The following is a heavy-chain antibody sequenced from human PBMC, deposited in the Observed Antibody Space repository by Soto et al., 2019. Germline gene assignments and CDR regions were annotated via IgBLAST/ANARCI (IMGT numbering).Heavy chain of an antibody. J-gene: IGHJ1*01. Sequence: QVQLQESGPGLVKPSETLSLTCTVSGGSISSYYWSWIRQPPGKGLEWIGYIYYSGSTNYNPSLKSRVTIXXDXSXXQFSLKLSSVTAADTAVYYCASLVMVRGVMWYFQHWGQGTLVTVSS. CDR3: ASLVMVRGVMWYFQH. D-gene: IGHD3-10*01. CDR1: GGSISSYY. V-gene: IGHV4-59*08. CDR2: IYYSGST.